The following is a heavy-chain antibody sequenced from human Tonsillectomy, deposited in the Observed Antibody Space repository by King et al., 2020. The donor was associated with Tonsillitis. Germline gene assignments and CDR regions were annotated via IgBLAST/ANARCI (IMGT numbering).Heavy chain of an antibody. CDR3: ARGRRGGRHLDY. D-gene: IGHD3-16*01. CDR2: VTNDGSST. J-gene: IGHJ4*02. Sequence: DVQLVESGGGLVQPGGSLRLSCAASGFTFSDYWMHWVRQVPGKGLMWVSRVTNDGSSTNYADSVKGRFAISRDDAKNTLYLQMNGLRAEDTAVYYCARGRRGGRHLDYWGQGTLVTVSS. CDR1: GFTFSDYW. V-gene: IGHV3-74*01.